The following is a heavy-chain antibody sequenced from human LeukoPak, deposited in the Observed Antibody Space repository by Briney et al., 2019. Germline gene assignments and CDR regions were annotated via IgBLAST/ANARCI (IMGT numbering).Heavy chain of an antibody. V-gene: IGHV4-39*01. J-gene: IGHJ5*02. D-gene: IGHD3-10*01. CDR2: VYYSGST. Sequence: PSETLSLTCTVSGCSISSSSYYWGWIRQPPGKGLEWIGSVYYSGSTYYNPALKSRVTISVDTSKNQFLLKLSSVTAADTAVYYCARHPLKKYYYGSGSYYGWFDPWGQGTLVTVSS. CDR3: ARHPLKKYYYGSGSYYGWFDP. CDR1: GCSISSSSYY.